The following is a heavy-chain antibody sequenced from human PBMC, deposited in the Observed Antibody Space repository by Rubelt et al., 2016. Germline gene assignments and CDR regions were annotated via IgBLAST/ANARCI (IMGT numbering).Heavy chain of an antibody. CDR3: ARGLARAAAAPRRLWFDP. V-gene: IGHV4-34*01. CDR1: GGSFSGYY. Sequence: QVQLQQWGAGLLKPSETLSLTCAVYGGSFSGYYWSWIRQPPGKGLEWIGEINHSGSTNYNPSLESRVTISVHTSKNPCSLKLSSVTAADTAVYYCARGLARAAAAPRRLWFDPWGQGTLVTVSS. D-gene: IGHD6-13*01. J-gene: IGHJ5*02. CDR2: INHSGST.